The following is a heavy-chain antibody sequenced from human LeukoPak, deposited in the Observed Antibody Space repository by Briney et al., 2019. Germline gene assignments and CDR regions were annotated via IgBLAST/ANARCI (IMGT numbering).Heavy chain of an antibody. CDR3: ARSRYCSGGSCYSVRVDP. CDR1: GYTFTSYD. V-gene: IGHV1-8*01. J-gene: IGHJ5*02. D-gene: IGHD2-15*01. CDR2: MNPNSGNT. Sequence: ASVKVSCKASGYTFTSYDINWVRQATGQGLEWMGWMNPNSGNTGYAQKFQGRVTMTRNTSISTAYMELSSLRSEDTAVYYCARSRYCSGGSCYSVRVDPWGQGTLVTVSS.